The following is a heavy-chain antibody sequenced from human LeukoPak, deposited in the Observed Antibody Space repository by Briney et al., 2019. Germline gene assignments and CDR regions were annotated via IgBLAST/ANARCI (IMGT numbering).Heavy chain of an antibody. CDR3: AREPMVRGLMDV. V-gene: IGHV4-39*07. CDR2: IYYSGST. D-gene: IGHD3-10*01. Sequence: SETLSLTCTVSGGSISSSSYYWGWLRQPPGKGLEWIGSIYYSGSTYFNPSLKSRVTISVDTSKNQFSLKLSSVTAADTAVYYCAREPMVRGLMDVWGKGTTVTVSS. J-gene: IGHJ6*03. CDR1: GGSISSSSYY.